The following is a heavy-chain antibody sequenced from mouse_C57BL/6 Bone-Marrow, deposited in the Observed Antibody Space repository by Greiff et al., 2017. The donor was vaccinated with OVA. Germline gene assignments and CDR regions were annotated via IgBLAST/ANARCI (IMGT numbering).Heavy chain of an antibody. D-gene: IGHD1-1*01. V-gene: IGHV1-63*01. CDR2: IHPGGGYT. CDR3: VRRDYYGSSYFDY. J-gene: IGHJ2*01. Sequence: QVQLQQSGAELVRPGTSVKMSCKASGYTFTNYWIGWAKQRPGHGLEWIGDIHPGGGYTNYNEKFKDKATLTADKSSSTAYMQFSSLTSEDSAIDYCVRRDYYGSSYFDYWGQGTTLTVSS. CDR1: GYTFTNYW.